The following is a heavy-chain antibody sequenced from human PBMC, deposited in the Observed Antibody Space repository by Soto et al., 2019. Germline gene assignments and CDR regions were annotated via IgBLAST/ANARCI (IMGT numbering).Heavy chain of an antibody. D-gene: IGHD4-4*01. Sequence: ASVKVSCKASGGTFSSYAISWVRQAPGQGLEWMGGIIPIFGTANYAQKFQGRVTITADESTSTAYMELSSLRSEDTAVYYCARTRYSNYDYYGMDVWGQGTTVTVSS. CDR2: IIPIFGTA. CDR1: GGTFSSYA. CDR3: ARTRYSNYDYYGMDV. V-gene: IGHV1-69*13. J-gene: IGHJ6*02.